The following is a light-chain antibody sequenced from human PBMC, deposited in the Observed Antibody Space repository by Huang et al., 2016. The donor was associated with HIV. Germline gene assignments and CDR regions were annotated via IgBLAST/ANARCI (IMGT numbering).Light chain of an antibody. J-gene: IGKJ3*01. CDR1: QSVGSN. Sequence: EIVMTQSPATLSVSPVGRATLFCRASQSVGSNLAWYQQKPGQAPRLLIYGASTRATGSSARFRGSGSGTDLTLTISDRQSEDFAVYYCHQYNDWPITFGPGTKVDIK. CDR2: GAS. CDR3: HQYNDWPIT. V-gene: IGKV3-15*01.